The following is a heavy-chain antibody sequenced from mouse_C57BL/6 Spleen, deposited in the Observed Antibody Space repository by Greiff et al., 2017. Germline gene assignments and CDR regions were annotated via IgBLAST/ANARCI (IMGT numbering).Heavy chain of an antibody. J-gene: IGHJ2*01. CDR3: ARGGLRQRDYFDY. CDR2: INPNNGGT. Sequence: EVQLQQSGPELVKPGASVKMSCKASGYTFTDYNMHWVKQSHGKSLEWIGYINPNNGGTSYNQKFKGKATLTVNKSSSTAYMELRSLTSEDSAVYYCARGGLRQRDYFDYWGQGTTLTVSS. D-gene: IGHD2-4*01. CDR1: GYTFTDYN. V-gene: IGHV1-22*01.